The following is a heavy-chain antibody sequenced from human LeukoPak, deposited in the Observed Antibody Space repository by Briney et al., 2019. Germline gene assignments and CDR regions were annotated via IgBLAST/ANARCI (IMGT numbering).Heavy chain of an antibody. Sequence: GGSLRLSCAASGFTFSSYSMSWVRQAPGKGLEWVSGTSDRGDYTYYADSVKGRFTISRDNSKNTLYLQMSSLRAEDTAMYYCAKEAQNNYADYWGQGTLVTVSS. D-gene: IGHD1/OR15-1a*01. J-gene: IGHJ4*02. V-gene: IGHV3-23*01. CDR2: TSDRGDYT. CDR3: AKEAQNNYADY. CDR1: GFTFSSYS.